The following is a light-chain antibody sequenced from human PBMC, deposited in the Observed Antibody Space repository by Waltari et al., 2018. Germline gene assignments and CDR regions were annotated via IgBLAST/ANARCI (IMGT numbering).Light chain of an antibody. Sequence: VMTQSPATLSVSPGERPTLSCRASQSITINMVWYQQRPGQAPRLLIYEASMRATDIPARFSGSGSGTEFTLTISSVQSEDAAVYYCQQFNDWPRTFGQGTKVEIK. CDR3: QQFNDWPRT. CDR1: QSITIN. J-gene: IGKJ1*01. V-gene: IGKV3-15*01. CDR2: EAS.